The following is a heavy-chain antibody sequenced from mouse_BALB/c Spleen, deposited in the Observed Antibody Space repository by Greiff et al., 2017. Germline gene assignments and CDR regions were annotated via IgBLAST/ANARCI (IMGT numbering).Heavy chain of an antibody. CDR1: GFTFSSYG. CDR3: ARHDTD. D-gene: IGHD1-1*01. J-gene: IGHJ3*01. CDR2: ISSGGSYT. Sequence: EVQLVESGGDLVKPGGSLKLSCAASGFTFSSYGMSWVRQTPDKRLEWVATISSGGSYTYSPDSVQGRFTISRDNAKNTLYLQMSSLKSEDTAMYYCARHDTDWGQGTLVTVSA. V-gene: IGHV5-6*01.